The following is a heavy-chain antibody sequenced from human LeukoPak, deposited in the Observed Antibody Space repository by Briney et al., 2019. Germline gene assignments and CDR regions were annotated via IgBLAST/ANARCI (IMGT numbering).Heavy chain of an antibody. J-gene: IGHJ6*02. CDR2: ISYDGSNK. CDR3: AKDERLYGMDV. Sequence: PGGSLRLSCAASGFTFSSYSMNWVRQAPGKGLEWVAVISYDGSNKYYADSVKGRFTISRDNSKNTLYLQMNSLRAEDTAVYYCAKDERLYGMDVWGQGTTVTVSS. V-gene: IGHV3-30*18. CDR1: GFTFSSYS. D-gene: IGHD6-19*01.